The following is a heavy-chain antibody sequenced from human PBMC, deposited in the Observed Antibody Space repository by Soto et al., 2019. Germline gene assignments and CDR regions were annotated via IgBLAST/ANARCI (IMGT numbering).Heavy chain of an antibody. Sequence: GASLKVSCKASGCTFSSYAISWVRQAPGQGLEWMGGIIPIFGTANYAQKFQGRVTITADESTSTAYMELSSLRSEDTAVCYCASKNCGELELLGPPQCDYYYGMDDWGQGTSVTVSS. CDR1: GCTFSSYA. D-gene: IGHD1-7*01. J-gene: IGHJ6*02. CDR3: ASKNCGELELLGPPQCDYYYGMDD. CDR2: IIPIFGTA. V-gene: IGHV1-69*13.